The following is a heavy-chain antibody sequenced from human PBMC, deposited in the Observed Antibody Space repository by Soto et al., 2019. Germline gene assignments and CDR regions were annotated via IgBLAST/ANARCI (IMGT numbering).Heavy chain of an antibody. CDR3: ARAPIAIVVTSKTWFDP. D-gene: IGHD2-21*01. CDR2: IYYSGST. Sequence: SETLSLTCTVSGGSISSGDYYWSWIRQPPGKGLEWIGYIYYSGSTYYNPSLKSRVTISVDTSKNQFSLKLSSVTAADTAVYYCARAPIAIVVTSKTWFDPWGQGTLVTVSS. V-gene: IGHV4-30-4*01. CDR1: GGSISSGDYY. J-gene: IGHJ5*02.